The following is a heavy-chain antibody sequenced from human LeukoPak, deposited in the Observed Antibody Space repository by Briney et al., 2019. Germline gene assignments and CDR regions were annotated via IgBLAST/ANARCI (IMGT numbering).Heavy chain of an antibody. Sequence: GGSLRLSCAASGFTFSSYAMSWVRQAPGKGLEWVSAISGSGGSTYYADSVKGRFTISRDNSKNTLYLQMNNLRAEDTAVYYCAKGGYGSGSWYYYYYGMDVWGQGTTVTVSS. J-gene: IGHJ6*02. D-gene: IGHD3-10*01. CDR1: GFTFSSYA. CDR2: ISGSGGST. CDR3: AKGGYGSGSWYYYYYGMDV. V-gene: IGHV3-23*01.